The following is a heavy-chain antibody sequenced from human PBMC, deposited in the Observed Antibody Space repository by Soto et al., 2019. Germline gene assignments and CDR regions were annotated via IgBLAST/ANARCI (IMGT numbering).Heavy chain of an antibody. CDR2: IHSSGST. D-gene: IGHD2-15*01. V-gene: IGHV4-39*01. J-gene: IGHJ4*02. CDR1: GTSITSTTYH. CDR3: VRRVGYDLRWSYFDY. Sequence: QKLLQDSGPGLVKPSETLSLICTVSGTSITSTTYHWGWIRQSPGKGLEWIGTIHSSGSTNYNPSLVGRVTISLDTSKGQFSLNLISVTAADTAMYYCVRRVGYDLRWSYFDYWGQGSLVTVSS.